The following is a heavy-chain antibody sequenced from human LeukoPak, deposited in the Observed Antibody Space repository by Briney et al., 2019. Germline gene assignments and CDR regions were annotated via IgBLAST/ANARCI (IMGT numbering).Heavy chain of an antibody. CDR1: GDSIRSSIYY. D-gene: IGHD1-26*01. CDR3: ARPLTRGGTYYD. V-gene: IGHV4-39*01. J-gene: IGHJ4*02. CDR2: VYYDGSA. Sequence: SETLSLTCGVAGDSIRSSIYYWGWIRQPPGKGLEWIGSVYYDGSAYYNPSLKNRGTISVDTSKNQLSLKLSSVTAADTAVYYCARPLTRGGTYYDWGQGTLVTVSS.